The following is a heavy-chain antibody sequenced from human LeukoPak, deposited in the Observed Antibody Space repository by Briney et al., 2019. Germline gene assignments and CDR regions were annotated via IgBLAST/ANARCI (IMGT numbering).Heavy chain of an antibody. Sequence: TSETLSLTCTVSGGSISSSSYYWGWIRQPPGKGLEWIGSIYYSGSTYYNPSLKSRVTISVDTSKNQFSLKLSSVTAADTAVYYCAHIKMATISYYYFDYWGQGTLVTVSS. CDR1: GGSISSSSYY. V-gene: IGHV4-39*01. CDR3: AHIKMATISYYYFDY. D-gene: IGHD5-24*01. J-gene: IGHJ4*02. CDR2: IYYSGST.